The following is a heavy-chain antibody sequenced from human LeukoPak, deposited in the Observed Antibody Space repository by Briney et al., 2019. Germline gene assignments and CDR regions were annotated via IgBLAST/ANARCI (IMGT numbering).Heavy chain of an antibody. D-gene: IGHD3-22*01. J-gene: IGHJ4*02. V-gene: IGHV3-11*01. CDR1: GFTFSDYY. Sequence: GGSLRLSCAASGFTFSDYYMSWIRQAPGKGLEWVSYISSSGSTIYYADSVKGRFTISRDNAKNSLYLQMNSLRAEDTVVYYCARDEYSYDSSGYLFDYWGQGTLVTVSS. CDR3: ARDEYSYDSSGYLFDY. CDR2: ISSSGSTI.